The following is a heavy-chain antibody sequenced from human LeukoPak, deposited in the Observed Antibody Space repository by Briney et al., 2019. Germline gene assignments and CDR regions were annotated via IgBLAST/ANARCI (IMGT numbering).Heavy chain of an antibody. CDR3: ARGITTVTPYYFDY. CDR2: ISYNGNT. CDR1: GGSISSSDYY. J-gene: IGHJ4*02. V-gene: IGHV4-39*02. D-gene: IGHD4-17*01. Sequence: PSETLSLTCTVSGGSISSSDYYWGWIRQPPGKGLDWIGRISYNGNTYYNPSLKSRLTISVDTSKNHFSLRLSSVTAADTAVYYCARGITTVTPYYFDYWGQGTLVTVSS.